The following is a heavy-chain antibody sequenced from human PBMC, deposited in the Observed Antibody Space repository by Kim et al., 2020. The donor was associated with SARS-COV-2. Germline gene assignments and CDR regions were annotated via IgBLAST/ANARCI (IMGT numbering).Heavy chain of an antibody. CDR2: IRSTVHGGAT. D-gene: IGHD4-4*01. CDR3: YRGIYDY. J-gene: IGHJ4*02. CDR1: GFTFREYD. Sequence: GGSLRLSCATSGFTFREYDMSWFRQAPGKGREWVGFIRSTVHGGATEYAASVKGKLTISRDDSRSIAYLQMNSMQTEDTAVYYCYRGIYDYWGQGTLVP. V-gene: IGHV3-49*03.